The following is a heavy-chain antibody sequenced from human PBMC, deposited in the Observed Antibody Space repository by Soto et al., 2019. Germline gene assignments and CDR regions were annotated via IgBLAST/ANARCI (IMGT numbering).Heavy chain of an antibody. CDR3: ARGVYYFDTSAFDF. CDR2: IYYSGST. J-gene: IGHJ5*01. D-gene: IGHD3-22*01. Sequence: SETLSLTCTVSGGSISSGDYYWSWIRQPPGKGLEWIGYIYYSGSTYYNPSLKSRVTISLDTSKNQFSLKLSSVTAADTAVYYCARGVYYFDTSAFDFWGQGTLVTVSS. CDR1: GGSISSGDYY. V-gene: IGHV4-30-4*01.